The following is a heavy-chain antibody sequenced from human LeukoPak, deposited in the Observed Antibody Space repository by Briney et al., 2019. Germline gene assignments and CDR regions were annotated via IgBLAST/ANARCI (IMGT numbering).Heavy chain of an antibody. Sequence: GASVKVSCKASGYTFTSYGISWVRQAPGQGLEWMGGIIPIFGTANYAQKFQGRVTITADESTSTAYMELSSLRSEDTAVYYCAGGDYYDSSGYYGSDYWGQGTLVTVSS. V-gene: IGHV1-69*13. CDR3: AGGDYYDSSGYYGSDY. CDR1: GYTFTSYG. D-gene: IGHD3-22*01. J-gene: IGHJ4*02. CDR2: IIPIFGTA.